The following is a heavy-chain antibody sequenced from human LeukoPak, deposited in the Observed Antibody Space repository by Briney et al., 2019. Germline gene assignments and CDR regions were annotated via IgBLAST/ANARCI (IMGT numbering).Heavy chain of an antibody. Sequence: SLRLSCEGSGFNFNDAWMSWVRQAPGKGLEWVANIKRDGNEKNYVDSVRGRFSISRDNAKNSLYLQMDSLRAEDTAVYYCAKEGAYPIITYDSWGQGALVTVSS. CDR2: IKRDGNEK. J-gene: IGHJ5*01. D-gene: IGHD3-10*01. CDR3: AKEGAYPIITYDS. V-gene: IGHV3-7*01. CDR1: GFNFNDAW.